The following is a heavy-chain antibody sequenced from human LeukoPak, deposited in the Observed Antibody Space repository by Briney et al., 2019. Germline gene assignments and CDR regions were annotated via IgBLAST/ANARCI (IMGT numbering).Heavy chain of an antibody. Sequence: SVKVSFKASGGTFSSYAISWVRQATGKGLEWMGGIIPIFGTANYAQKFHGRVTITTDESTSTAYMELSSLRSEDTAVYYCARGRRSSLDAFDIWGQGTMVTVSS. V-gene: IGHV1-69*05. J-gene: IGHJ3*02. CDR1: GGTFSSYA. CDR3: ARGRRSSLDAFDI. D-gene: IGHD6-13*01. CDR2: IIPIFGTA.